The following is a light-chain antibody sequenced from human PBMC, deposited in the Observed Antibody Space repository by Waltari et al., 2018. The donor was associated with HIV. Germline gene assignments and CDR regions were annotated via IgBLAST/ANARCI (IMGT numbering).Light chain of an antibody. CDR3: NSYRSSTTPCV. CDR2: EVS. J-gene: IGLJ1*01. CDR1: SSDVGGHNY. V-gene: IGLV2-14*01. Sequence: QSALTQPASVSGSPGQSITISCTGTSSDVGGHNYVSWYQQNPGKAPKLLIYEVSNRPSGVSNRFSGSKSGNTASMTSSGLQAEDEADYYCNSYRSSTTPCVFGTGTKVTVL.